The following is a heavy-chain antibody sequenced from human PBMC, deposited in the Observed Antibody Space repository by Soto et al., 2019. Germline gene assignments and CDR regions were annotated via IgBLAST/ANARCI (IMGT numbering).Heavy chain of an antibody. CDR1: GGSISSYD. CDR2: IYYSGST. Sequence: SDTLSLTCTVSGGSISSYDWSWIRQPPGKGLEWIGYIYYSGSTNYNPSLKSRVTISVDTSKNQFSLKLSSVTAADTAVYYCARGDWNPPDAFDIWGQGTMVTVSS. CDR3: ARGDWNPPDAFDI. D-gene: IGHD1-1*01. V-gene: IGHV4-59*01. J-gene: IGHJ3*02.